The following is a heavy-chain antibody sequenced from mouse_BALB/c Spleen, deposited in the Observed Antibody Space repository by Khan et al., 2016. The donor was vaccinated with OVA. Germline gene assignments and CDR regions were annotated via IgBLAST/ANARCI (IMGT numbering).Heavy chain of an antibody. CDR3: ARRNYFGYTNAY. Sequence: QVQLKQSGTELARPGASVNLSCKASGYTFTDFYINWVKQRSGLGLEWIGELSPGSGDTYYNEKFKGKATLTADKSSSTAYMQLSSLISEASAVFFCARRNYFGYTNAYWGQGTLVTVSA. J-gene: IGHJ3*01. V-gene: IGHV1-77*01. CDR1: GYTFTDFY. CDR2: LSPGSGDT. D-gene: IGHD1-2*01.